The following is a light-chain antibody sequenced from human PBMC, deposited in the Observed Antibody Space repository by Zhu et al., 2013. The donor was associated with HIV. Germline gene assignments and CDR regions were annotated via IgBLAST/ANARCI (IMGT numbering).Light chain of an antibody. J-gene: IGKJ1*01. CDR3: QQYGISPRWT. CDR1: QSISSS. CDR2: GAS. V-gene: IGKV3-20*01. Sequence: EIALTQSPGTLSLSPGERATLSCRATQSISSSLAWYQQRPGQAPRLLIYGASSRANGIPDRFSGSGSGTDFTLTISKLEPEDSAVYYCQQYGISPRWTFGEGPRW.